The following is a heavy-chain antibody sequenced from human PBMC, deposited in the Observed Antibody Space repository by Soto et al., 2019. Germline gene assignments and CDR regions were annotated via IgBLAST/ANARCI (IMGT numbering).Heavy chain of an antibody. CDR2: ISYDGSNK. CDR1: GFTFSSYG. J-gene: IGHJ4*02. V-gene: IGHV3-30*18. Sequence: QVQLVESGGGVVQPGRSLRLSCAASGFTFSSYGMHWVRQAPGKGLEWVAVISYDGSNKYYADSVKGRFTISRDNPKNTLYLQMNSLRAEDTAVYYCAKDAERDGYNYLDYWGQGTLVTVSS. CDR3: AKDAERDGYNYLDY. D-gene: IGHD5-12*01.